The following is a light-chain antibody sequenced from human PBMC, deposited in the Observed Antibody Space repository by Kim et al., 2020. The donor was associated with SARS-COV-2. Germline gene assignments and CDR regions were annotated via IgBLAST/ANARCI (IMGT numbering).Light chain of an antibody. Sequence: SVGDRVTITCRARQGISSWLAWYQQKTEKAPKSLIYAASSLQSGVPSRFSGSGSGTDFTLNISSLQPEDFATYYCQKYNSYPPLTFGGGTKVDIK. CDR2: AAS. V-gene: IGKV1D-16*01. CDR3: QKYNSYPPLT. J-gene: IGKJ4*01. CDR1: QGISSW.